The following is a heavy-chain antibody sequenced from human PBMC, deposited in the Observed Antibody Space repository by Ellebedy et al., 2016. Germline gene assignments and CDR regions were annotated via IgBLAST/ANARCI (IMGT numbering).Heavy chain of an antibody. Sequence: GGSLRLSCSASGFSFSNYGMHWVRQAPGKGLEWVAVLSHDGTYKYYRDSVKGRFTISRDNSRNTLYLQMNSLRPEDTATYYCAKDLKSGTIYYFDEWGQGTLVTVSS. CDR2: LSHDGTYK. CDR1: GFSFSNYG. D-gene: IGHD1-1*01. CDR3: AKDLKSGTIYYFDE. J-gene: IGHJ4*02. V-gene: IGHV3-30*18.